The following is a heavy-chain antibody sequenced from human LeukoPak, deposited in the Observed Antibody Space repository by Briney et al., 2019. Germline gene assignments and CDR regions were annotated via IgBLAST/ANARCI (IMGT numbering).Heavy chain of an antibody. CDR1: GYTFTSYG. Sequence: ASVKVSCKASGYTFTSYGISWVRQAPGQGLEWMGWISAYNGNTNYAQKLQGRVTMTTDTSTSTAYMELRSLRSDDTAVYYCARGNYDFWSGYYTGRDLLNWLDPWGQGTLVTVSS. CDR3: ARGNYDFWSGYYTGRDLLNWLDP. V-gene: IGHV1-18*01. J-gene: IGHJ5*02. CDR2: ISAYNGNT. D-gene: IGHD3-3*01.